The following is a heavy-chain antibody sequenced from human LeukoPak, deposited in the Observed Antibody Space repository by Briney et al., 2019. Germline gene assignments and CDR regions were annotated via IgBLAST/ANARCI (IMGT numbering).Heavy chain of an antibody. Sequence: SETLSLTCAVYGGSFGGYYWSWIRQPPGKGLEWIGEINHSGSTNYNPSLKSRVTISVDTSKNQFSLKLSSVTAADTAVYYCARGRGGFTMVRGVMGPFAFDIWGQGTMVTVSS. D-gene: IGHD3-10*01. CDR1: GGSFGGYY. V-gene: IGHV4-34*01. CDR3: ARGRGGFTMVRGVMGPFAFDI. CDR2: INHSGST. J-gene: IGHJ3*02.